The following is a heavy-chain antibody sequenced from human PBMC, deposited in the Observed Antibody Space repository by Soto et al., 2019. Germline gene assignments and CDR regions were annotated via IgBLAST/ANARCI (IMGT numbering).Heavy chain of an antibody. CDR2: IYHSGST. Sequence: SETLSLTCAVSSGSISSSNWWSWVRQPPGKGLEWIGEIYHSGSTNYNPSLKSRVTISVDKSKNQFSLKLSSVTAADTAVYYCARVPWSLDCSGGSCYDAFDIWGQGTMVTVSS. J-gene: IGHJ3*02. CDR1: SGSISSSNW. CDR3: ARVPWSLDCSGGSCYDAFDI. V-gene: IGHV4-4*02. D-gene: IGHD2-15*01.